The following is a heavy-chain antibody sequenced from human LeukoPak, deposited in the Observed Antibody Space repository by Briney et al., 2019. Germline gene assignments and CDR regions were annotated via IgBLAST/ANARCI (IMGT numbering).Heavy chain of an antibody. V-gene: IGHV3-48*04. D-gene: IGHD6-19*01. CDR3: ASIQWLVSNFDY. J-gene: IGHJ4*02. CDR1: GFSFSNYG. CDR2: IIGSGGTT. Sequence: GGSLRLSCAASGFSFSNYGMNWVRLAPGKGLEWVSGIIGSGGTTYYADSVKGRFTISRDNAKNSLYLQMNSLRAEDTAVYYCASIQWLVSNFDYWGQGTLVTVSS.